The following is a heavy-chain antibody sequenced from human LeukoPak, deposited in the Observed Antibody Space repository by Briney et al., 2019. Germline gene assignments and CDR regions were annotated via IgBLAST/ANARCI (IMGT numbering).Heavy chain of an antibody. CDR3: ARDGRVDISGYYQVDY. D-gene: IGHD3-22*01. J-gene: IGHJ4*02. Sequence: GGSLRLSCAASGFTFSSYEMNWVRQAPGKGLEWVSYISSSGSTIYYSDSVKGRFTISRDNAKNSLYLQMNSLRAEDTAVYYCARDGRVDISGYYQVDYWGQGTLVTVSS. CDR1: GFTFSSYE. CDR2: ISSSGSTI. V-gene: IGHV3-48*03.